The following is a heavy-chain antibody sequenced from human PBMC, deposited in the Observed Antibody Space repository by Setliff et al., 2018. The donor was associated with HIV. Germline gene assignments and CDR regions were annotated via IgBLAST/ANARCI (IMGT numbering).Heavy chain of an antibody. CDR1: GGSIGHYY. Sequence: KSSETLSLTCTVSGGSIGHYYWTWIRQPPGKGLEWIGYIFYSGSTDYNPSLKSRLTISVDTPNNQFSLSLNSVTAADTAVYYCARVGGVLTGTPHFDFWGQGILVTVSS. CDR2: IFYSGST. J-gene: IGHJ4*02. CDR3: ARVGGVLTGTPHFDF. V-gene: IGHV4-59*01. D-gene: IGHD3-9*01.